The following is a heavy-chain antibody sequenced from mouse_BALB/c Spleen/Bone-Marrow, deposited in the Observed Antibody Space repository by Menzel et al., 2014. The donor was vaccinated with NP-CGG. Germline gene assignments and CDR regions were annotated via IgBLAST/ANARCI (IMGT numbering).Heavy chain of an antibody. CDR1: GDSIXSGY. CDR3: ARFRTTGAMDY. J-gene: IGHJ4*01. Sequence: EVKVEESGPSLVKPSQTLSLPCSVTGDSIXSGYWNWIRKFPGNKLEYMGYISYSGSTYYNPSLKSRISITRDTSKNQYYLQLNSVTTEDTATYYCARFRTTGAMDYWGQGTSVTVSS. V-gene: IGHV3-8*02. CDR2: ISYSGST.